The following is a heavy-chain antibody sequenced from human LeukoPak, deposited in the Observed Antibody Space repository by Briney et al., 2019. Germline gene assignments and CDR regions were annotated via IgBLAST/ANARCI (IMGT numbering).Heavy chain of an antibody. Sequence: SETLSLTCTVSGDTISSSSYYWGWIRQPPGKGLEWLGSIYYSGSTYYNPSLKSRVTIFVDTSKNQFSLKLSSVTAADTAVYYCARPSGYYSGDFDYWGQGTLVTVSP. CDR1: GDTISSSSYY. CDR2: IYYSGST. D-gene: IGHD3-22*01. CDR3: ARPSGYYSGDFDY. J-gene: IGHJ4*02. V-gene: IGHV4-39*01.